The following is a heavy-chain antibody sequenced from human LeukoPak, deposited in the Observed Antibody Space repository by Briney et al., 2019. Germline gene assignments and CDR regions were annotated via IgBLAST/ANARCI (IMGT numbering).Heavy chain of an antibody. Sequence: SQTLSLTCTVSGGSISSGDYYWSWIRQPPGKGLEWIGYIYYSGSTYYNPSLKSRATISVDTSKNQFSLKLSSVTAADTAVYYCARGTKWGGWFDPWGQGTLVTVSS. CDR1: GGSISSGDYY. CDR2: IYYSGST. CDR3: ARGTKWGGWFDP. J-gene: IGHJ5*02. V-gene: IGHV4-30-4*01. D-gene: IGHD1-1*01.